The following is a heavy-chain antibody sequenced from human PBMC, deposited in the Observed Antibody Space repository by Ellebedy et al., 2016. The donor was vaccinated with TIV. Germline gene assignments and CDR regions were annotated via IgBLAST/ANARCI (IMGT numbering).Heavy chain of an antibody. J-gene: IGHJ4*02. Sequence: AASVKVSCKASGYTFTSYAMHWVRQAPGQRLEWMGWINAGNGNTKYSQKFQGRVTITRDTSASTAYMELSSLRSEDTAVYYCARDGDIDIFGLVYWGQGTLVTVSS. D-gene: IGHD3-9*01. CDR3: ARDGDIDIFGLVY. CDR2: INAGNGNT. V-gene: IGHV1-3*01. CDR1: GYTFTSYA.